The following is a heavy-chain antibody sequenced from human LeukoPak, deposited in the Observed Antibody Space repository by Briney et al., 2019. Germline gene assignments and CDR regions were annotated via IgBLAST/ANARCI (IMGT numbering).Heavy chain of an antibody. CDR2: ISGSGGST. V-gene: IGHV3-23*01. CDR1: GFTFSSYA. Sequence: GGSLRLSCAASGFTFSSYAMSWVRQAPGKGLEWVSAISGSGGSTYYADSVKGRFTISRDNSKNTLYLQMNSLRAEDTAVYYCAKGDDIVVVVAALDYRGQGTLVTVSS. J-gene: IGHJ4*02. D-gene: IGHD2-15*01. CDR3: AKGDDIVVVVAALDY.